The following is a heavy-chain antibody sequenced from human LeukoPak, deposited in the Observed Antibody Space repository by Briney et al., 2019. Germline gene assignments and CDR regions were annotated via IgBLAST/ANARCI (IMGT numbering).Heavy chain of an antibody. CDR1: GGSISSYY. J-gene: IGHJ3*02. V-gene: IGHV4-59*08. CDR2: IYYSGST. Sequence: SETLSLTCTVSGGSISSYYWSWIRQPPGKGLEWIGYIYYSGSTNYNPPLKSRVTISVDTSKNQFSLKLSSVTAADTAVYYCARQGQLTGEDDAFDIWGQGTMVTVSS. D-gene: IGHD7-27*01. CDR3: ARQGQLTGEDDAFDI.